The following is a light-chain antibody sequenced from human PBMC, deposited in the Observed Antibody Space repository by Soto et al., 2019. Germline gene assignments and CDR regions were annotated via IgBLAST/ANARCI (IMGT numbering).Light chain of an antibody. Sequence: IQMSQSPSSLSASVGDRVSITCRASQTVNNNYVNWYQQKPGEAPKLLIYIASGLQSEVPSRFNGSGFGTDFTLHINSLQPGDVATYFCQQTSSFPLSFGGGTKVEIK. V-gene: IGKV1-39*01. CDR2: IAS. CDR1: QTVNNNY. J-gene: IGKJ4*01. CDR3: QQTSSFPLS.